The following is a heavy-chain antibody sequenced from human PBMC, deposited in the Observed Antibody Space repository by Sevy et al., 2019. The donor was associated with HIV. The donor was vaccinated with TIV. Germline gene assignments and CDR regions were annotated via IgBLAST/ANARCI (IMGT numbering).Heavy chain of an antibody. Sequence: GGSLRLSCAASGFTFSSYWMSWVRQAPGKGLEWVANIKQDGSEKYYVDSVKGRFTISRDNAKNSLYLQMNSLRAEDTAVYYCARDTRRPGLYYYYYMDVWGKGTTVTVSS. CDR1: GFTFSSYW. V-gene: IGHV3-7*01. CDR3: ARDTRRPGLYYYYYMDV. D-gene: IGHD7-27*01. J-gene: IGHJ6*03. CDR2: IKQDGSEK.